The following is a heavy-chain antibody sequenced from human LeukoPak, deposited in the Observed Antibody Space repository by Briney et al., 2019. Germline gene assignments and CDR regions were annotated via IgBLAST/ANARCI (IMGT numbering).Heavy chain of an antibody. CDR1: GGSISSSSYY. V-gene: IGHV4-39*07. D-gene: IGHD3-22*01. CDR3: ARAKASYYYDSSGPRGAFDI. Sequence: SETLSLTCTVSGGSISSSSYYWGWIRQPPGKGLEWIGSIYYSGSTYYNPSLKSRVTISVDTSKNQFSLKLSSVTAADTAVYYCARAKASYYYDSSGPRGAFDIWGQGTMVTVSS. J-gene: IGHJ3*02. CDR2: IYYSGST.